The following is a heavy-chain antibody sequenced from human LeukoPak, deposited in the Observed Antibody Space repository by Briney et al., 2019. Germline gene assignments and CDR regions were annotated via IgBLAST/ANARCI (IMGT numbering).Heavy chain of an antibody. D-gene: IGHD6-13*01. V-gene: IGHV1-69*02. CDR1: GGTFSSYT. J-gene: IGHJ5*02. CDR2: IISILGIA. Sequence: GASVKVSCKASGGTFSSYTISWVRQAPGQGLEWMGRIISILGIANYAQKFQGRVTITADKSTSTAYMELSSLRSEDTAVYYCARTSSSWYFWFDPWGQGTLVTVSS. CDR3: ARTSSSWYFWFDP.